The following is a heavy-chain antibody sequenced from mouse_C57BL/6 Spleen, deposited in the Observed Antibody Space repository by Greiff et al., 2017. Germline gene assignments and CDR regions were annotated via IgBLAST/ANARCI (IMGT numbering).Heavy chain of an antibody. CDR1: GYTFSSYA. Sequence: EVQLLESGAGLVKPGGSLKISCAASGYTFSSYAMSWVRQTPEKRLEWVATISAGGSYTNYPDNVKGRFTISRDNTKNNQYLHMSHLKSEDTAMYYCARGDYDRAFDYWGQGTTLTVSS. D-gene: IGHD2-4*01. J-gene: IGHJ2*01. CDR2: ISAGGSYT. V-gene: IGHV5-4*01. CDR3: ARGDYDRAFDY.